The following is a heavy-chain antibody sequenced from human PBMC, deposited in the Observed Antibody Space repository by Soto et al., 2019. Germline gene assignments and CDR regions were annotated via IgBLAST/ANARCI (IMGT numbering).Heavy chain of an antibody. CDR1: GYTFPRYP. V-gene: IGHV1-18*01. CDR3: ARDGVAVTTGNSGY. D-gene: IGHD4-4*01. CDR2: INVYNGNT. J-gene: IGHJ4*02. Sequence: SVHVSCKASGYTFPRYPLSGVGQAPGQGVEWMGWINVYNGNTKYAQKYQGRVNITTNTSTSSVYMKLRSQTTDDTAVYYCARDGVAVTTGNSGYWGQGTLVTVSS.